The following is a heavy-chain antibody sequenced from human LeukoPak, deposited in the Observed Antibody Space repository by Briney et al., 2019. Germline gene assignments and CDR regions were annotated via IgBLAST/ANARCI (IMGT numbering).Heavy chain of an antibody. J-gene: IGHJ3*02. CDR1: GFTVSSNY. CDR2: IYSGGST. Sequence: GGSLRLSCAASGFTVSSNYMSWVRQAPGKGLEWVSVIYSGGSTNYADSVKGRFTISRDNSKNTLYLQMNSLRAEDTAVYYCAREPWELRRGDAFDIWGQGTMVTVSS. D-gene: IGHD1-26*01. CDR3: AREPWELRRGDAFDI. V-gene: IGHV3-66*01.